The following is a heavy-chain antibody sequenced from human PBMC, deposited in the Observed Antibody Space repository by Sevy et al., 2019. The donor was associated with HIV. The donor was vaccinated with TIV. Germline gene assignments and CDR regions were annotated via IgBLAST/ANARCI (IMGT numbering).Heavy chain of an antibody. V-gene: IGHV3-48*01. CDR1: GFIFNSYV. CDR2: ISGSSTTI. Sequence: GSLRLSCAASGFIFNSYVMSWVRQAPGKGLEWASYISGSSTTIYYADSVKGRFTISRDNAKNSLYLQMNSLRAEDTAVYYCAREGGYSDQGMDVWGQGTTVTVSS. D-gene: IGHD5-12*01. J-gene: IGHJ6*02. CDR3: AREGGYSDQGMDV.